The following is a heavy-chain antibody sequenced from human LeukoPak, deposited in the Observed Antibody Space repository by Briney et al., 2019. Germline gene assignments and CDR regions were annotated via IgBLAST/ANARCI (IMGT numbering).Heavy chain of an antibody. J-gene: IGHJ4*02. CDR3: ATAFRGSYDN. V-gene: IGHV3-7*01. Sequence: GGSLRLSCAASGFTLSSYWMGWVRQAPGEGLEWVANIKQAGSDKYYVDSVKGRFTISRDNTKNSLYLQMNSLRAEDTAVYYCATAFRGSYDNWGQGTLVTVSS. D-gene: IGHD1-26*01. CDR1: GFTLSSYW. CDR2: IKQAGSDK.